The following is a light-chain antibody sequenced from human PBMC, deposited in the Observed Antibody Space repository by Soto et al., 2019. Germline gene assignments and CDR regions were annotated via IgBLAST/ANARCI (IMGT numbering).Light chain of an antibody. CDR1: RSNIGKNY. J-gene: IGLJ2*01. CDR3: GTWDTSLSAVV. V-gene: IGLV1-51*01. Sequence: QSVLTQPPSVSAAPGQKVTISCSGSRSNIGKNYVSWYHRLPGTAPKLRIYDNNERSLGIPDRFSGSKSGTSATLGIAGLQTGDEADYYCGTWDTSLSAVVFGGGTKLTVL. CDR2: DNN.